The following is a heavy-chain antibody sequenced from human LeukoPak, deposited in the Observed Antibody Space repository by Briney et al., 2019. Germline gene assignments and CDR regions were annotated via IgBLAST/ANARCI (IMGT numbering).Heavy chain of an antibody. D-gene: IGHD6-13*01. Sequence: PSETLSLTCTVSGGAITDSAYYWSWIRQPPGQGLEWIGSIYYSGSTYYNPSLKSRVTISVDTSKNQFSLKLSSVTAADTAVYYCAGPGYRRQFDYWGQGTLVTVSS. CDR1: GGAITDSAYY. CDR2: IYYSGST. V-gene: IGHV4-39*01. J-gene: IGHJ4*02. CDR3: AGPGYRRQFDY.